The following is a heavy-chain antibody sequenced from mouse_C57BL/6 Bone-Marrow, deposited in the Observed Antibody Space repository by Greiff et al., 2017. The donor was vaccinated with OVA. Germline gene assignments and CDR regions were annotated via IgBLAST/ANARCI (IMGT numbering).Heavy chain of an antibody. J-gene: IGHJ1*03. Sequence: QVQLQQSGAELVRPGASVTLSCKASGYTFTDYEMHWVKQTPVHGLEWIGAIDPETGGTAYNQKFKGKAILTADKSSSTASMELRSLTAEDSAVYYCTRRRYFDVWGTGTTVTVSS. V-gene: IGHV1-15*01. CDR3: TRRRYFDV. CDR1: GYTFTDYE. CDR2: IDPETGGT.